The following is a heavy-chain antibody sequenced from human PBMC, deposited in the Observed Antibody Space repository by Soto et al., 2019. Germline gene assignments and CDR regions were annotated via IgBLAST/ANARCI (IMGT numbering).Heavy chain of an antibody. V-gene: IGHV1-8*01. D-gene: IGHD2-2*01. CDR3: VTVLPHANSWFDY. CDR1: GYTFTNND. J-gene: IGHJ4*02. Sequence: ASVKVSCKASGYTFTNNDINWVRQAPGQGLEWIGWMNTNTNTTDSAEVFEGRVSLTWDTSISTAYMQLNSLKSEDTGVYYCVTVLPHANSWFDYWGQGTPVTVSS. CDR2: MNTNTNTT.